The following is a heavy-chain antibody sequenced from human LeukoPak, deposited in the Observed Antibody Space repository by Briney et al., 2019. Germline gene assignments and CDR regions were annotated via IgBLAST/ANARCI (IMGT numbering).Heavy chain of an antibody. CDR3: AREVADYGGYYDYHYMDV. D-gene: IGHD4-23*01. Sequence: PSETLSLTCTVSGGYISCYYWSWIRQPAGQGLEWIGRIYTSGSNNYNPSLKSRVTMSVYTSKNQSSLKLSSVTAADMAMYYCAREVADYGGYYDYHYMDVWGKGTTVTISS. J-gene: IGHJ6*03. CDR2: IYTSGSN. CDR1: GGYISCYY. V-gene: IGHV4-4*07.